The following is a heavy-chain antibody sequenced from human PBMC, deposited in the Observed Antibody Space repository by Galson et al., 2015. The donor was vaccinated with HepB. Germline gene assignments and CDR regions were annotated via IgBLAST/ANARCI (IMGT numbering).Heavy chain of an antibody. CDR1: GYTFTSYY. D-gene: IGHD2-15*01. CDR2: ISAYNGNT. Sequence: SVKVSCKASGYTFTSYYMHWVRQAPGQGLEWMGWISAYNGNTNYAQKLQGRVTMTTDTSTSTAYMELRSLRSDDTAVYYCARDERFGAAKGAYNWFDPWGQGTLVTVSS. J-gene: IGHJ5*02. V-gene: IGHV1-18*04. CDR3: ARDERFGAAKGAYNWFDP.